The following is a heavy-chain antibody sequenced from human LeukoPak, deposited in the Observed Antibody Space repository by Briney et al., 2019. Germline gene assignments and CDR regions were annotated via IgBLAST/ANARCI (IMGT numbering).Heavy chain of an antibody. CDR2: TSGSGHNT. D-gene: IGHD4-17*01. J-gene: IGHJ3*02. V-gene: IGHV3-23*01. CDR1: GFTFSNYA. Sequence: PERSLRLSCAASGFTFSNYAITWIRRAPGKGLEWVSSTSGSGHNTYYADSVQGRFTISRDNSKNTLFLQMNSLRADDTAVYHCAKDPNGDYVGAFDMWGQGTMVTVSS. CDR3: AKDPNGDYVGAFDM.